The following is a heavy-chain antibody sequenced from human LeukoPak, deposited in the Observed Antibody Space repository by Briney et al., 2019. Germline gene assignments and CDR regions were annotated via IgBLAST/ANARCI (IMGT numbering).Heavy chain of an antibody. CDR3: ARDPTTTVTPFDY. CDR1: GVTVSRNY. D-gene: IGHD4-11*01. J-gene: IGHJ4*02. V-gene: IGHV3-53*01. Sequence: GGSLRLPCAASGVTVSRNYMTWVRQAPGKGLKWVSIIYGGGTTDYADSVKGRFTISRDNSKNTLYLQMNSLRAEDTAVYYCARDPTTTVTPFDYWGQGTLVTVSS. CDR2: IYGGGTT.